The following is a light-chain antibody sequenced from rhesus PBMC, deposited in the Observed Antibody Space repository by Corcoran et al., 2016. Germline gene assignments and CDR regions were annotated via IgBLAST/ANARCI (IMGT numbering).Light chain of an antibody. V-gene: IGKV1-74*01. CDR1: ENVNSY. Sequence: DIQMTQSPSSLSASVGDRVTISCRASENVNSYLYWYQQKLGKAPKLLINAASTLQRGVPSRFSGSGSGTDYTVTIRSLQPEDVATYYCQHSFGTPWTFGQGTKVEIK. CDR2: AAS. J-gene: IGKJ1*01. CDR3: QHSFGTPWT.